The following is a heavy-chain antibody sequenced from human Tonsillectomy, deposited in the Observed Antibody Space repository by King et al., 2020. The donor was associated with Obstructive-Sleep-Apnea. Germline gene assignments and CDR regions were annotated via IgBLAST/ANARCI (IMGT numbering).Heavy chain of an antibody. J-gene: IGHJ4*02. Sequence: VQLVESGGGLVKPGGSLRLSCAASGFTFSDYYMSWIRQAPGKGLEWVSYISSSSTIYYADSVKGRFTVSRDNAKRSLYLQMNSLRAEDTAMYYCARGLRVGDYWGQGTLVTVSS. D-gene: IGHD1-26*01. CDR2: ISSSSTI. CDR3: ARGLRVGDY. V-gene: IGHV3-11*01. CDR1: GFTFSDYY.